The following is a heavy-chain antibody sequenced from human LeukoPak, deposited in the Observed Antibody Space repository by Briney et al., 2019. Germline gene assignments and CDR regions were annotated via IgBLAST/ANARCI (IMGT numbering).Heavy chain of an antibody. J-gene: IGHJ4*02. CDR3: ARVSYDYVWGSYLPFDY. D-gene: IGHD3-16*02. CDR2: IYYSGST. V-gene: IGHV4-30-4*08. Sequence: SQTLSLTCTVSGGSISSGDYYWSWIRQPPGKGLEWIGYIYYSGSTYYNPSLKSRVTISVDTSKNQFSLKLSSVTAADTAVYYCARVSYDYVWGSYLPFDYWGQGTLVTVSS. CDR1: GGSISSGDYY.